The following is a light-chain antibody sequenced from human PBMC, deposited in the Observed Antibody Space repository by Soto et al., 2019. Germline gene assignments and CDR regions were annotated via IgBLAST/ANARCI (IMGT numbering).Light chain of an antibody. Sequence: QSVLTQPPSASGSPGHSVTISCTGTSSDVGSYNYVSWYQQHPGKAPKLMIYEVSKRPSGVPDRFSGSKSGNTASLTVSGLQAEDEADYYCSSYAGSNNFVVFGGGTKLTVL. V-gene: IGLV2-8*01. CDR3: SSYAGSNNFVV. CDR1: SSDVGSYNY. CDR2: EVS. J-gene: IGLJ2*01.